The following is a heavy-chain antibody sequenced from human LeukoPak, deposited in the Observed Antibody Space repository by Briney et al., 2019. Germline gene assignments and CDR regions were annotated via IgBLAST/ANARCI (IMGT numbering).Heavy chain of an antibody. CDR1: GFTFSNYG. V-gene: IGHV3-30*02. CDR3: AKRDNWADAFDI. Sequence: QAGGSLRLSCAASGFTFSNYGVNWVRQAPGKGLEWVAFIRSDGINKYHADSVKGRFTISRDNSKNTLYLQMNSLRAEDTAVYYSAKRDNWADAFDIWGQGTMVTVSS. J-gene: IGHJ3*02. CDR2: IRSDGINK. D-gene: IGHD1-20*01.